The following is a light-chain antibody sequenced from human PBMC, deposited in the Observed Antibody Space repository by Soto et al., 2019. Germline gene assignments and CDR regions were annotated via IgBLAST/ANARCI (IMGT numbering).Light chain of an antibody. J-gene: IGKJ1*01. CDR1: QSLSTSY. CDR2: GAS. V-gene: IGKV3-20*01. Sequence: ESVLTQSPGTLSLSPGERATLSCRATQSLSTSYLAWYQQKPGQAPRLLIYGASSRATGIPDRFSGSGSGTDFTLTSSRLEPEDFAVYYCQQYVSSPPSWTFGQGTKVEIK. CDR3: QQYVSSPPSWT.